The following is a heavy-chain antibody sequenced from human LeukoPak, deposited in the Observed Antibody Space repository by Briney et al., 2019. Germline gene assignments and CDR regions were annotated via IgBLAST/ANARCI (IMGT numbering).Heavy chain of an antibody. CDR2: VFYDGST. D-gene: IGHD3-3*01. CDR3: ARERPRYYDFWSGYYRSDGMDV. V-gene: IGHV4-39*02. J-gene: IGHJ6*02. Sequence: KPSETLSLTCTVSGGSISSRSYYWGWARQPPGKGLEWIGSVFYDGSTHHNPSLKSRVTISADTSKNQYSLRLSSVTAADTAVYYCARERPRYYDFWSGYYRSDGMDVWGQGTTVTVSS. CDR1: GGSISSRSYY.